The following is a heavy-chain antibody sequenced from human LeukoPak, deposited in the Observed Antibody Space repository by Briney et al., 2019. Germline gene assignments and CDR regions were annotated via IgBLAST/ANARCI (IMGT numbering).Heavy chain of an antibody. J-gene: IGHJ5*02. D-gene: IGHD3-10*01. CDR3: AKDGVSYNRRWDWFDP. Sequence: GGSLRLSCAASGFTFSDYAMSWVRQAPGKGLEWVSSIGGTGEDTFYADSVKGRYTISRDNSKNTLYLQLNSLRAEDTAIYYCAKDGVSYNRRWDWFDPWGQGTLLTVSS. CDR2: IGGTGEDT. CDR1: GFTFSDYA. V-gene: IGHV3-23*01.